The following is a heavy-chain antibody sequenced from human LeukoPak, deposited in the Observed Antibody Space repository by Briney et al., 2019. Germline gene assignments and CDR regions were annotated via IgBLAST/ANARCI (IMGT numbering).Heavy chain of an antibody. V-gene: IGHV3-7*04. Sequence: GGSLRLSCAASGFTFSTYWMTWVRQAPGKGLEWVANINQDGTEKNYVDSVKGRFTISRDNAKNSLYLQMNSLRAEDAAVYYCARNMGDYWGQGTLVTVSS. CDR2: INQDGTEK. CDR1: GFTFSTYW. CDR3: ARNMGDY. D-gene: IGHD2/OR15-2a*01. J-gene: IGHJ4*02.